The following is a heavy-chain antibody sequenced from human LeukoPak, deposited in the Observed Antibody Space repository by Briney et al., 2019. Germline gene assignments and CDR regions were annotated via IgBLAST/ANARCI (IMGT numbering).Heavy chain of an antibody. J-gene: IGHJ4*02. V-gene: IGHV3-21*01. CDR1: GFTFSSYS. CDR3: ARYPLYSSGWYVFDY. Sequence: GGSLRLSCAASGFTFSSYSMNWVRQAPGKGLEWVSSISSSSSYIYYADSVKGRFTISRDNAKNSLYLQMNSLRAEDTAVYYCARYPLYSSGWYVFDYWGQGTLVTVSS. D-gene: IGHD6-19*01. CDR2: ISSSSSYI.